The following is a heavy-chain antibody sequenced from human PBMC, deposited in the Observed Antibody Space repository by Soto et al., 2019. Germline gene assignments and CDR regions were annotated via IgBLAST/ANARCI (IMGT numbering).Heavy chain of an antibody. J-gene: IGHJ4*02. CDR1: GESITTGGY. Sequence: QVELQESGPGRVKPSQTLSLTCTVSGESITTGGYWSWVRLLPGKGLEWIGYIFYSGSTYSNPSPSLKGRLSMSVDTSKNQFSLNLISVTAADTAVYFCATTTGSGRLDFWGQGTLVTVSS. CDR2: IFYSGST. V-gene: IGHV4-31*03. D-gene: IGHD3-10*01. CDR3: ATTTGSGRLDF.